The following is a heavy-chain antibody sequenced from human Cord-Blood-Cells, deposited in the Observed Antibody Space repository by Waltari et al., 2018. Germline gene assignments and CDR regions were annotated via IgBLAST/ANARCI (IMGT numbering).Heavy chain of an antibody. Sequence: QVQLVQSGAEVKKPGASVKVSCKVSGYTLTELSMHWVRQAPGKGLEWMGGFDPEDGETIYAQKFQGRVTMTEDTSTGTAYMELSSLRSEDTAVYYCATGSGDSSGYYYYFDYWGQGTLVTVSS. CDR1: GYTLTELS. CDR3: ATGSGDSSGYYYYFDY. V-gene: IGHV1-24*01. J-gene: IGHJ4*02. CDR2: FDPEDGET. D-gene: IGHD3-22*01.